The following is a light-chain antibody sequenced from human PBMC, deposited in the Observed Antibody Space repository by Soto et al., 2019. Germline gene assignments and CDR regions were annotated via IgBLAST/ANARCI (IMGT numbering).Light chain of an antibody. Sequence: DIRMTQSPSSLSAFLVDRGTISCRASQGISEYLVWYQQKPGKVPKLLIYAASTMQSGVPPRFSGTGSGTDFTLTSSSLQPEDVASYYCQNYYRAPFTFGRGTKVDIK. CDR1: QGISEY. CDR2: AAS. CDR3: QNYYRAPFT. J-gene: IGKJ3*01. V-gene: IGKV1-27*01.